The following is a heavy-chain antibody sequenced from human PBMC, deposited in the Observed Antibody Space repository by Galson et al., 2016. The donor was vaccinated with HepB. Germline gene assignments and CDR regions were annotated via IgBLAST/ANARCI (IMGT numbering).Heavy chain of an antibody. J-gene: IGHJ4*02. CDR1: GFTFSSYS. Sequence: SLRLSCAASGFTFSSYSMNWVRQAPGKGLEWVSSISSSSSYIYYADSGKGRFTISSDNAKNSLYLQMNSLRAEDTAVYYCARVRMGQPLDCWCQGTLVTVAS. CDR2: ISSSSSYI. CDR3: ARVRMGQPLDC. D-gene: IGHD3-16*01. V-gene: IGHV3-21*01.